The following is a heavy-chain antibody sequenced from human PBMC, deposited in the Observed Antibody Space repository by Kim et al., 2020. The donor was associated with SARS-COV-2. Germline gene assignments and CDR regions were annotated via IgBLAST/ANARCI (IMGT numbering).Heavy chain of an antibody. V-gene: IGHV3-23*01. CDR2: ISGSGGST. CDR3: ASMSSYNWNYAGGDY. CDR1: GFTFSSYA. D-gene: IGHD1-7*01. J-gene: IGHJ4*02. Sequence: GGSLRLSCAASGFTFSSYAMSWVRQAPGKGLEWVSAISGSGGSTYYADSVKGRFTISRDNSKNTLYLQMNSLRAEDTAVYYCASMSSYNWNYAGGDYWGQGTLVTVSS.